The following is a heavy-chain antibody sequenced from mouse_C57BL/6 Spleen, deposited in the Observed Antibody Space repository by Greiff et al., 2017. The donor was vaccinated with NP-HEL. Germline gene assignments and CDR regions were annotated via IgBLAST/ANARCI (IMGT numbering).Heavy chain of an antibody. D-gene: IGHD1-3*01. CDR1: GFSLTSYG. CDR2: IWAGGST. V-gene: IGHV2-9*02. Sequence: VKLMESGPGLVAPSQSLSITCTVSGFSLTSYGVHWVRQPPGKGLEWLGVIWAGGSTNYNSALMSRLSISKDNFKSQVSLKMNSLQTDDTAMYYCARLEDIWGQGTTLTVSS. CDR3: ARLEDI. J-gene: IGHJ2*01.